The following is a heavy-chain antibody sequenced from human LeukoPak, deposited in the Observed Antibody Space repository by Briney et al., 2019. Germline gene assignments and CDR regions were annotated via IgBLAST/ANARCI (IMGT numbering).Heavy chain of an antibody. D-gene: IGHD3-10*01. V-gene: IGHV4-59*01. Sequence: SEPLSLTCTVSGGSISSYYWSWIRQPPGKGLEWIGYIYYSGSTNYNPSLKSRVTISVDTSKNQFSLKLSSVTAADTAVYYCARSSSFRGVPFDYWGQGTLVTVSS. CDR3: ARSSSFRGVPFDY. CDR1: GGSISSYY. CDR2: IYYSGST. J-gene: IGHJ4*02.